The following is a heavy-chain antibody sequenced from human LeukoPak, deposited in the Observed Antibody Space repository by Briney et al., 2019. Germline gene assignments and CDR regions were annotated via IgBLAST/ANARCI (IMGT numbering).Heavy chain of an antibody. CDR2: VDPEDGET. J-gene: IGHJ5*02. CDR1: GYTFTDYY. Sequence: GVSVKIFCKASGYTFTDYYMHWVQQASGNGLEWMGRVDPEDGETIYAEKFQGRVTITADTSTDTAYMELSSLRSEDTAVYYCATPAREGFDPWGQGTLVTVSS. CDR3: ATPAREGFDP. V-gene: IGHV1-69-2*01. D-gene: IGHD1-26*01.